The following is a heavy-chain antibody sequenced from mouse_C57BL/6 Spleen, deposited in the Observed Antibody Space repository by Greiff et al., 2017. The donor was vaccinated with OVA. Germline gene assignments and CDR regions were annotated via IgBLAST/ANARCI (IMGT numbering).Heavy chain of an antibody. V-gene: IGHV1-64*01. CDR1: GYTFTSYW. CDR2: IHPNSGST. CDR3: ARSGAGYYFDY. Sequence: QVQLQQPGAELVKPGASVKLSCKASGYTFTSYWMHWVKQRPGQGLEWIGMIHPNSGSTNYNEKFKSKATLTVDKSSSTAYMHLSSLTSEDLAVYYCARSGAGYYFDYWGQGTTLTVSS. J-gene: IGHJ2*01. D-gene: IGHD3-3*01.